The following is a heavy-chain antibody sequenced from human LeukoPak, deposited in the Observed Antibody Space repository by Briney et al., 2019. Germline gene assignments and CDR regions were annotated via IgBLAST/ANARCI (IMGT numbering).Heavy chain of an antibody. CDR2: INHSGST. V-gene: IGHV4-34*01. CDR3: ASPYGANGPFDY. J-gene: IGHJ4*02. D-gene: IGHD4-17*01. Sequence: PSETLSLTCAVYGGSFSSYYWSWIRQPPGKGLERIGEINHSGSTNYNPSLKSRVTISVDTSKNQFSLKLSSVTAADTAVYYCASPYGANGPFDYWGQRTLVTVSS. CDR1: GGSFSSYY.